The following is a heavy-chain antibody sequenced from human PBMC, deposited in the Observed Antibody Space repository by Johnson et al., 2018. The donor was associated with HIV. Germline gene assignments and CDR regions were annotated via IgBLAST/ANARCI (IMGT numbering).Heavy chain of an antibody. J-gene: IGHJ3*01. Sequence: VQLVESGGGVVRPGRSLRLSCAASGFTFSSYGMHWIRQAPGKGLEYVSRITNNGGSTYYINSVKGRFTISRDNSKNTVYLQMDSLRVEDMAVYYCATDYNFWSGRPDSFDVWGQGTMVTVSS. CDR3: ATDYNFWSGRPDSFDV. V-gene: IGHV3-64*01. CDR2: ITNNGGST. D-gene: IGHD3-3*01. CDR1: GFTFSSYG.